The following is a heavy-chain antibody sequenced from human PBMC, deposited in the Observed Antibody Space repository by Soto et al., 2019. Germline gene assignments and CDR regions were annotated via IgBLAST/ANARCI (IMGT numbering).Heavy chain of an antibody. V-gene: IGHV1-69*02. Sequence: QVQLVQSGAEVKKPGSSVKVSCKASGGTFSSYTISWVRQAPGQGLEWMGRIIPILGIANYAQKFQGRVTITADKSTSTAYMELSSLRSEDTAVYYCARALPSDYAEERGYWGQGTLVTVSS. CDR3: ARALPSDYAEERGY. D-gene: IGHD4-17*01. CDR1: GGTFSSYT. CDR2: IIPILGIA. J-gene: IGHJ4*02.